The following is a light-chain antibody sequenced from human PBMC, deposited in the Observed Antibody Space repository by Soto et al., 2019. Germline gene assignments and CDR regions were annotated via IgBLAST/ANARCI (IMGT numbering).Light chain of an antibody. J-gene: IGKJ5*01. V-gene: IGKV3-20*01. Sequence: VLTQSPGTLSLSTGERATLSCRASQSVSSNYLAWYQHKPGQAPRLLIYGPSTRATGIPDRFSGSGSGTDFTLTISILEPEDFAVYYCQQYGGSPPITFGQGTRLEIK. CDR1: QSVSSNY. CDR3: QQYGGSPPIT. CDR2: GPS.